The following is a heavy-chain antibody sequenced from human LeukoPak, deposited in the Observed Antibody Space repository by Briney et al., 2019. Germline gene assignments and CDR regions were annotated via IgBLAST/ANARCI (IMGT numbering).Heavy chain of an antibody. CDR1: GFTFSSYA. CDR2: IKQDGSEK. V-gene: IGHV3-7*03. CDR3: ARARIFGVALDP. J-gene: IGHJ5*02. Sequence: GGSLRLSCAASGFTFSSYAMSWVRQAPGKGLEWVANIKQDGSEKYYVDSVKGRFTISRDNAKNSLYLQMNSLRAEDTAVYYCARARIFGVALDPWGQGTLVTVSS. D-gene: IGHD3-3*02.